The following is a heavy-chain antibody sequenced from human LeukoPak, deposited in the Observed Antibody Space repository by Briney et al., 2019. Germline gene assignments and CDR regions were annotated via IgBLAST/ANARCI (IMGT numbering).Heavy chain of an antibody. D-gene: IGHD6-19*01. J-gene: IGHJ2*01. CDR2: IDHSGST. CDR1: GGSFSGYY. Sequence: SETLSLTCAVYGGSFSGYYWSWIRQPPGKGLEWIGEIDHSGSTNYNPSLKSRVTISVDTSKKQFSLKLSSVTAADTAVYYCARVLEGSSGQHWYFDLWGRGTLVTVSS. V-gene: IGHV4-34*01. CDR3: ARVLEGSSGQHWYFDL.